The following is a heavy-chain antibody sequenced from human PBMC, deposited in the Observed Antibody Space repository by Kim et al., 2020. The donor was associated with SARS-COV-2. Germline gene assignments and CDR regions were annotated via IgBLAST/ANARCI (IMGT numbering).Heavy chain of an antibody. J-gene: IGHJ4*02. D-gene: IGHD2-2*01. CDR1: GFTFSSHS. CDR2: ISSSGTYI. V-gene: IGHV3-21*01. Sequence: GGSLRLSCAASGFTFSSHSMNWVRQAPGKGLEWVSSISSSGTYIYYADSMKGRFTVSRDNAKNSLSLQMNSLRAEDTAVYYCTRDWGSSISCYYYWGQGTLVTVSS. CDR3: TRDWGSSISCYYY.